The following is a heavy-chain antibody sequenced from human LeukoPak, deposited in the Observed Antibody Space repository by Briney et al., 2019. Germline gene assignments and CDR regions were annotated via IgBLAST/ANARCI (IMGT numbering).Heavy chain of an antibody. CDR2: ISGSSGST. J-gene: IGHJ5*02. CDR3: AKTRRTTMVRGAKGWFDP. Sequence: GASLRLSCAASGFTFSSYAMSWVRHPPGKGLEWVSAISGSSGSTYYADSVKGRFTISRDNSKNTQHLQMNSQRAEHTAVYYCAKTRRTTMVRGAKGWFDPWGQGTLVTVSS. V-gene: IGHV3-23*01. D-gene: IGHD3-10*01. CDR1: GFTFSSYA.